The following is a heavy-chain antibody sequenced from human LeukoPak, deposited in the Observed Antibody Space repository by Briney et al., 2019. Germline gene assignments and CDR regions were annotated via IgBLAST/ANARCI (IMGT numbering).Heavy chain of an antibody. CDR2: ISYDGSNK. Sequence: GRSLRLSCAASGFTFSNYAFHWVRQAPGKGLEWVALISYDGSNKYYADSVKGRFTISRDNSKNTLYLQMNSLRAEDTAVYYCARVVPAFDYWGQGTLVTVSS. D-gene: IGHD2-2*01. CDR3: ARVVPAFDY. CDR1: GFTFSNYA. V-gene: IGHV3-30*04. J-gene: IGHJ4*02.